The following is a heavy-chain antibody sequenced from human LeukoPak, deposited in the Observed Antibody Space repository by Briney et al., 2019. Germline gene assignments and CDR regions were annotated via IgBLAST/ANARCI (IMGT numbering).Heavy chain of an antibody. D-gene: IGHD3-10*01. CDR2: IYTSVST. J-gene: IGHJ5*02. Sequence: SETLSLTCTVSGGSISSYYWSWIRQPAGKGLEWIGRIYTSVSTNYNPSLKSRVTMSVDTSKNQFSLKLRSVTAADTAVYYCASAASVIYGSGENWFDPWGQGTLVTVSS. CDR3: ASAASVIYGSGENWFDP. CDR1: GGSISSYY. V-gene: IGHV4-4*07.